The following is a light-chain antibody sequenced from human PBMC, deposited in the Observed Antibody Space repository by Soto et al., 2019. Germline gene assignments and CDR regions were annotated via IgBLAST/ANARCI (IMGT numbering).Light chain of an antibody. V-gene: IGKV1-5*01. J-gene: IGKJ1*01. CDR3: QKYNSYWT. Sequence: IHMSVSPSSVATSLGDTVTITCRSSQTISSWLYLYQQKPGKAPKLLIYDASSLESGVQSRFRGRGSGTEFTLTIRSMKDDDFANYYCQKYNSYWTFGPGTQVDIK. CDR1: QTISSW. CDR2: DAS.